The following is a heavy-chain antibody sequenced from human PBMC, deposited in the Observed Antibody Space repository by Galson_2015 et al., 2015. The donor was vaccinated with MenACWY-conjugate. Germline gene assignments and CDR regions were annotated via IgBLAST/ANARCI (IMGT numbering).Heavy chain of an antibody. V-gene: IGHV1-69*04. Sequence: SVKVSCKASGVTDTAYAITWVRQAPGQGLEWMGRIIPVLGIPNHAQKFQGRVTITADKSTSTVYMDLSILRSEDSAVYYCARVGTHHYYSMGVWGQGTTVTVS. J-gene: IGHJ6*03. CDR2: IIPVLGIP. CDR1: GVTDTAYA. CDR3: ARVGTHHYYSMGV.